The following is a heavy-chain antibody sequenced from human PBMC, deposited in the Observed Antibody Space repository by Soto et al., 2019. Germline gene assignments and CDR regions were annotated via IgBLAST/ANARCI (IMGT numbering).Heavy chain of an antibody. CDR3: TRNYNTFWSGFYREWFAP. CDR2: IRSKAYGGAT. Sequence: GGSLRLSCTGSAFTSGDYGMTWVRQAPGKGLEWVGFIRSKAYGGATEYAASVRGRFTISRDDSKRIAYLEMNSLKTEDTAVYYCTRNYNTFWSGFYREWFAPWGQGTLVTVS. CDR1: AFTSGDYG. D-gene: IGHD3-3*01. J-gene: IGHJ5*02. V-gene: IGHV3-49*04.